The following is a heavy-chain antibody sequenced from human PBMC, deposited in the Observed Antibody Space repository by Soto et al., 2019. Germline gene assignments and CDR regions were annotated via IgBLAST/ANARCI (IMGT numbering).Heavy chain of an antibody. CDR1: GGSISSYY. J-gene: IGHJ4*02. CDR2: IYYSGST. Sequence: LSLTCTVSGGSISSYYWSWIRQPPGKGLEWIGYIYYSGSTNYNPSLKSRVTISVDTSKNQFSLKLSSVTAADTAVYYCARDSGSYEFDYWGQGTLVTVSS. V-gene: IGHV4-59*01. D-gene: IGHD1-26*01. CDR3: ARDSGSYEFDY.